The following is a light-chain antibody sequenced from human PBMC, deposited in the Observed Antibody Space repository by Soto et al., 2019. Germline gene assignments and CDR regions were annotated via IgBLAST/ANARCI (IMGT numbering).Light chain of an antibody. CDR2: GNS. J-gene: IGLJ1*01. V-gene: IGLV1-40*01. CDR1: SSNIGAGYD. Sequence: QSVLTQPPSVSGAPGQRVTISCTGSSSNIGAGYDVHWYQQLPGTAPKLLIYGNSNRPSGVPDRFSGSKSGISASLAITGLQAEDEADYYCQSYASSLSGYVFGTGTKLTVL. CDR3: QSYASSLSGYV.